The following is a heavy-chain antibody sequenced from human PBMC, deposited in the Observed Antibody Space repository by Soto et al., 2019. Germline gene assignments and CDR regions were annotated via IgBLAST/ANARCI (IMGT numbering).Heavy chain of an antibody. J-gene: IGHJ4*02. Sequence: PGGSLRLSCAASGSTFSSYGMTWVRQAPGKGLEWVSFSSATGAGRYYADSVKGRFTISRDNSKNTLYLQMSSLRADDTAVYYCAKDRRAGGNYGFYSDFWGQGALVTV. CDR3: AKDRRAGGNYGFYSDF. CDR2: SSATGAGR. CDR1: GSTFSSYG. V-gene: IGHV3-23*01. D-gene: IGHD1-7*01.